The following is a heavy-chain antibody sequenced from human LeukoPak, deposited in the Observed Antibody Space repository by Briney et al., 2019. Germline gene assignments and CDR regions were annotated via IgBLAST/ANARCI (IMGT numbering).Heavy chain of an antibody. Sequence: GGSLRLSCAASGFSYRNSWMTWVRQAPGKGLEWVANITEDGSEKNYVDSVKGRFTISRDNAKNSLYLHMRSLRAEDTAVYYCAKDSAYNAFDYWGQGTLVTVSS. CDR1: GFSYRNSW. CDR3: AKDSAYNAFDY. D-gene: IGHD5-12*01. V-gene: IGHV3-7*05. CDR2: ITEDGSEK. J-gene: IGHJ4*02.